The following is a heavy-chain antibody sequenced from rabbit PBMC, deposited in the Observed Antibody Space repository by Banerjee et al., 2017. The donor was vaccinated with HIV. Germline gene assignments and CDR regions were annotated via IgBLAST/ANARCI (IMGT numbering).Heavy chain of an antibody. D-gene: IGHD8-1*01. CDR1: GIDFSSYYY. J-gene: IGHJ4*01. Sequence: QSLEESGGDLVKPGASLTLTCTASGIDFSSYYYMCWVRQAPGKGLELIACIYSGSGGTTDYATWAKGRFTISKTSSTTVTLQMTSLTAADTATYFCARSTGGSNYRMSLWGPGTLVTVS. CDR2: IYSGSGGTT. CDR3: ARSTGGSNYRMSL. V-gene: IGHV1S40*01.